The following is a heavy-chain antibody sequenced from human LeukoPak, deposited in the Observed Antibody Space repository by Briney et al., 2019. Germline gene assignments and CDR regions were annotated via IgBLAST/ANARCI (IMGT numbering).Heavy chain of an antibody. CDR2: ISPNSGGT. V-gene: IGHV1-2*02. Sequence: ASVKLSCKASGYTFIDYYMHWVRQAPGQGLEWIGWISPNSGGTKYVQKFQGRVTMTRDTSISTVYLELSGLSFDDPAVYYCARDGGRYSVDYWGKGTLDFVSS. D-gene: IGHD1-26*01. CDR3: ARDGGRYSVDY. J-gene: IGHJ4*02. CDR1: GYTFIDYY.